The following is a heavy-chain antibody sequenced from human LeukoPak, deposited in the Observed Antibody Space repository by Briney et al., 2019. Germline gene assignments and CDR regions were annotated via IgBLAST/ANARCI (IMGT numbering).Heavy chain of an antibody. J-gene: IGHJ6*02. CDR1: GFTFDDYT. V-gene: IGHV3-43*01. CDR3: AKDLVGAGRGNYGMDV. CDR2: ISWDGGST. Sequence: GGSLRLSCAASGFTFDDYTMHWVRQAPGKGLEWVSLISWDGGSTYYADSVKGRFTISRDNAKNSLYLQMNSLRAEDTALYYCAKDLVGAGRGNYGMDVWGQGTTVTVSS. D-gene: IGHD1-26*01.